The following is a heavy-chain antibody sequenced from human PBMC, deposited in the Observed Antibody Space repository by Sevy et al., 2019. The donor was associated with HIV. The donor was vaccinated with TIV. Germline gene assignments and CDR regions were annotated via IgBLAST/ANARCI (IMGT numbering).Heavy chain of an antibody. CDR2: IKSKTDGGTA. CDR1: GITFSNGW. D-gene: IGHD1-26*01. Sequence: GGSLRLSCAAPGITFSNGWRSWIRKAPGKGLEWVGRIKSKTDGGTADYAPPVKDRFTISRDDSNSTMYLQRNSRKTEDTAVYCCSTRGGFWGQGTVVTVSS. J-gene: IGHJ4*02. CDR3: STRGGF. V-gene: IGHV3-15*01.